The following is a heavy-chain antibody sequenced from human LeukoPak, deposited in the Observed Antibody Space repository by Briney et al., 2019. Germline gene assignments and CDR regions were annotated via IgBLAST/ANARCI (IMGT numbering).Heavy chain of an antibody. V-gene: IGHV4-59*12. D-gene: IGHD3-10*01. Sequence: ETLSLTCTVSGDSISSFYWSWIRQPPGKGLERIGYIYHNGITNYNPFLKSRVTISIDTSKTQFSLKLSSVTAADTAVYYCAREDSGSGDTFDYWGQGTLVTVSS. CDR1: GDSISSFY. CDR3: AREDSGSGDTFDY. CDR2: IYHNGIT. J-gene: IGHJ4*02.